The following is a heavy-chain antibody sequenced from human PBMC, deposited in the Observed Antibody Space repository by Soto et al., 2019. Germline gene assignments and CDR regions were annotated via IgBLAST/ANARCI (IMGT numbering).Heavy chain of an antibody. CDR3: ARSIAAAGRFDY. CDR2: INAGNGNT. J-gene: IGHJ4*02. CDR1: GYTFTSYA. V-gene: IGHV1-3*01. Sequence: ASVKVSCKASGYTFTSYAMHWVLQAPGQRLEWMGWINAGNGNTKYSQKFQGRVTITRDTSASTAYMELSSLRSEDTAVYYCARSIAAAGRFDYWGQGTLVTVSS. D-gene: IGHD6-13*01.